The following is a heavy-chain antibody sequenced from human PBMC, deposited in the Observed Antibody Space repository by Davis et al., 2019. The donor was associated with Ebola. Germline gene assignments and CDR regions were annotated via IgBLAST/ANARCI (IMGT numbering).Heavy chain of an antibody. Sequence: GESLKISCKASGYSFASYWIGWVRQMPGKGLEWMAIISPGDSDTRYSPSFQGRVTMSVDKSISTAYLQWSSLEASDTAMYYCARQPGAGWFDPWGQGTLVTVSS. CDR3: ARQPGAGWFDP. J-gene: IGHJ5*02. D-gene: IGHD7-27*01. CDR2: ISPGDSDT. V-gene: IGHV5-51*01. CDR1: GYSFASYW.